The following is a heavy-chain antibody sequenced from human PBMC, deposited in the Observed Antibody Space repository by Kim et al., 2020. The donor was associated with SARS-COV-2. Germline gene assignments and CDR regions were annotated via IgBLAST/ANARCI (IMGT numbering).Heavy chain of an antibody. J-gene: IGHJ6*02. Sequence: GGSLRLSCAASGFTFSSYAMHWVRQAPGKGLEWVAVIWYDGSNKYYADSVKGRFTISRDNSKNTLYLQMNSLRAEDTAVYYCAKDLATNYYYGMDVWGQGTTVTVSS. D-gene: IGHD5-12*01. CDR1: GFTFSSYA. V-gene: IGHV3-33*06. CDR2: IWYDGSNK. CDR3: AKDLATNYYYGMDV.